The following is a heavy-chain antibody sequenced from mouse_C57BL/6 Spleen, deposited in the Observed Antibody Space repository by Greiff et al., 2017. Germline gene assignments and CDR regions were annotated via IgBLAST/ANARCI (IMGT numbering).Heavy chain of an antibody. V-gene: IGHV3-6*01. CDR2: ISYDGSN. D-gene: IGHD3-2*02. Sequence: EVQLQQSGPGLVKPSQSLSLTCSVTGYSITSGYYWNWIRQFPGNKLEWMGYISYDGSNNYNPSLKNRISITRDTSKNQFFLKLNSVTTEDTATYYCARELRLQGFYFDYWGQGTTLTVSS. CDR1: GYSITSGYY. J-gene: IGHJ2*01. CDR3: ARELRLQGFYFDY.